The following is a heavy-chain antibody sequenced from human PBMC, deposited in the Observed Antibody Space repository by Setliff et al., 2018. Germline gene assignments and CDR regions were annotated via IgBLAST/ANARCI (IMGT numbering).Heavy chain of an antibody. J-gene: IGHJ4*02. CDR3: TRWNGSGYFYY. V-gene: IGHV1-69*11. D-gene: IGHD3-3*01. CDR2: IIPILETT. Sequence: SVKVSCKVSGGAFSNYGLSWVRQAPGQGLLWMGRIIPILETTNYAQNFQGRVSITADESTRTAYMELSSLTFEDTAVYYCTRWNGSGYFYYWGQGTWVTVSS. CDR1: GGAFSNYG.